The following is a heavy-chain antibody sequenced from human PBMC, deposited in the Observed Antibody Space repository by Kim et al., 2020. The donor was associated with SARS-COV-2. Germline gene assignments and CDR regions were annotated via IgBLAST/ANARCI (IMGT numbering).Heavy chain of an antibody. V-gene: IGHV3-23*01. J-gene: IGHJ4*02. Sequence: YAGSVKGRFTISRDNSKNTLYLQMNSLRAEDTAVYYCAKWEFRYGYYFDYWGQGTLVTVSS. CDR3: AKWEFRYGYYFDY. D-gene: IGHD3-10*01.